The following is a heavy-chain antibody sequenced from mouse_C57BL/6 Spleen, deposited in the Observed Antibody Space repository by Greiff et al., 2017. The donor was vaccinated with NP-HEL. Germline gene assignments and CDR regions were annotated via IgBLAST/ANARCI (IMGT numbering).Heavy chain of an antibody. CDR1: LYPFTGYW. D-gene: IGHD2-5*01. CDR3: ARTGYSKWGYARDY. CDR2: ILPGSGST. V-gene: IGHV1-9*01. Sequence: QVQLKESGAELMKPGASVKLAFKCTLYPFTGYWIEWVKQRPGHGLEWIGEILPGSGSTNYNEKFKGKATFTADTSSNTAYMQLSSLTTEDSAIYYGARTGYSKWGYARDYGGHGASVT. J-gene: IGHJ4*01.